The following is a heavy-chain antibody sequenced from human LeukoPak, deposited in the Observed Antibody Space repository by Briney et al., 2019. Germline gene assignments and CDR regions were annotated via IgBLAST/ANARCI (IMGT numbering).Heavy chain of an antibody. D-gene: IGHD2-21*01. V-gene: IGHV3-74*01. J-gene: IGHJ4*02. Sequence: GGSLRLSCEASGFTFSSFWMHWVRQAPGKGLVWVARIKGDGITTNYADPAKGRFTVSRDNAKNTVYLQMNSLRAEDTAVYYCAKDLHEIAADYWGQGTLVTVAS. CDR2: IKGDGITT. CDR3: AKDLHEIAADY. CDR1: GFTFSSFW.